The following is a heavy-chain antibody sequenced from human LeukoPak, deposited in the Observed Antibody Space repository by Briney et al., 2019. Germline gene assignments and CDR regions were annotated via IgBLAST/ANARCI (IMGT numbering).Heavy chain of an antibody. J-gene: IGHJ4*02. CDR1: GGTFSSYA. V-gene: IGHV1-69*13. D-gene: IGHD6-13*01. CDR2: IIPIFGTA. Sequence: ASVKVSCKASGGTFSSYAISWVRQAPGQGLEWMGGIIPIFGTANYAQKFQGRVTITADESMSTAYMELSSLRSEDTAVYYCARDRPYSSSWYEIDYWGQGTLVTVSS. CDR3: ARDRPYSSSWYEIDY.